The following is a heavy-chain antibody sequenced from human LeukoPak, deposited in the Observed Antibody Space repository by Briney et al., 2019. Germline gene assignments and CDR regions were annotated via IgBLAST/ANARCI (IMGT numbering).Heavy chain of an antibody. V-gene: IGHV4-34*01. CDR2: INHSGST. D-gene: IGHD2-2*02. J-gene: IGHJ3*02. CDR3: ASPNCSSTSCYTQYAFDI. CDR1: GGSFSGYY. Sequence: SETLSLTCAVYGGSFSGYYWSWIRQPPGKGLEWIGEINHSGSTNYNPSLKSRVTISVDTSKNQFSLKLSSVTAADTAVYYCASPNCSSTSCYTQYAFDIWGQGTMVTASS.